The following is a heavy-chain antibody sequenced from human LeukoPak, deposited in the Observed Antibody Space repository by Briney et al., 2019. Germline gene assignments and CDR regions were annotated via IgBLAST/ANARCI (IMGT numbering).Heavy chain of an antibody. J-gene: IGHJ3*02. D-gene: IGHD3-9*01. CDR2: TYYRSKWYN. CDR3: ARSYYDILTGYHWDAIDI. CDR1: GDSVSSNSAA. Sequence: SQTLSLTCAISGDSVSSNSAAWNWIRQSPSRGLEWLGRTYYRSKWYNDYAVSVKSRITINPDTSKNQFSLQLNSVTPEDTAVYYCARSYYDILTGYHWDAIDIWGQGTMVTVSS. V-gene: IGHV6-1*01.